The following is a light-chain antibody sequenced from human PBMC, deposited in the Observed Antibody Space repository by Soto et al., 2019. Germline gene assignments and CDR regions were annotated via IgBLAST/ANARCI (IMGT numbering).Light chain of an antibody. CDR2: DSS. CDR1: QSVSIY. J-gene: IGKJ5*01. CDR3: QHRSNWPPIT. Sequence: EIVLTQSPATLSLSPGERATLSCRASQSVSIYLAWYQQKPGHAPRLLIYDSSNRAAGIPARFSARGSGTDFTLFISNLEPEDSAVYYCQHRSNWPPITFGQGTRLEIK. V-gene: IGKV3-11*01.